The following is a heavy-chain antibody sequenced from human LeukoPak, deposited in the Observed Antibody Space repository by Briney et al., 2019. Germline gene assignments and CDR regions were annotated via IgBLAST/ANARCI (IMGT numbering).Heavy chain of an antibody. CDR1: GFTFSSYN. CDR3: ARTRGYNYGYSDD. D-gene: IGHD5-18*01. Sequence: GGSLRLSCAASGFTFSSYNMNWVRQAPGKGLEWVSYISGGSTVIDYADSVRGRFTISRDNAKNSLYLQMNSLRGEDTAVYYCARTRGYNYGYSDDWGQGTLVTVSS. J-gene: IGHJ4*02. V-gene: IGHV3-48*01. CDR2: ISGGSTVI.